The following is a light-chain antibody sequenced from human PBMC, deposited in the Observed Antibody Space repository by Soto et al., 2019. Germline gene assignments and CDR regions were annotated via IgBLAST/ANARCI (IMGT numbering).Light chain of an antibody. CDR2: DAY. CDR1: QDINNW. CDR3: QQYYSSHPGT. V-gene: IGKV1-5*01. Sequence: GDRVTITCRASQDINNWLAWYQQKPGQAPKLLIYDAYALESGVPVSFSGSGSGTQFTLVISRLQPDDFATYYCQQYYSSHPGTFGRGTKVDIK. J-gene: IGKJ1*01.